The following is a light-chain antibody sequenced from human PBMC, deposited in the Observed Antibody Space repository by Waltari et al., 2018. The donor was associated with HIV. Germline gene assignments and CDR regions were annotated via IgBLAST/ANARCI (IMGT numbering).Light chain of an antibody. CDR3: CSYAGSSTFYV. V-gene: IGLV2-23*02. CDR1: SSDLVSYNL. CDR2: EVS. Sequence: QSALTQPASVSGSPGQSITIPCPGTSSDLVSYNLCSGYQQHPGKAPKLMIYEVSKRPSGVSNRFSGSKSGNTASLTISGLQAEDEADYYCCSYAGSSTFYVFGTGTKVTVL. J-gene: IGLJ1*01.